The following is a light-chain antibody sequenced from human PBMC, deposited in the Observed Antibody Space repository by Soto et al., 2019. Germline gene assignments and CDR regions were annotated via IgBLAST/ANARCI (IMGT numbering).Light chain of an antibody. CDR3: QQSYSSLYT. CDR1: QSIRRN. V-gene: IGKV3-15*01. Sequence: EIVMTQSPATLSVSPGEGATLSCRASQSIRRNLAWYQQKPGQAPRLLMYDASTRATGVPARFSGGGSGTEFTLTISSVQSEDFATYYCQQSYSSLYTFGQGTQLEIK. J-gene: IGKJ2*01. CDR2: DAS.